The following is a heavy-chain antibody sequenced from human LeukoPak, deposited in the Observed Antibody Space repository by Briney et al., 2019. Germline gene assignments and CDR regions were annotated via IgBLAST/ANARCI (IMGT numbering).Heavy chain of an antibody. CDR1: GLTFNNFA. J-gene: IGHJ6*03. CDR3: AKNRGYCATGTCYHMDV. V-gene: IGHV3-23*01. D-gene: IGHD2-8*01. CDR2: IVGSGGAT. Sequence: GGSLRLSCAASGLTFNNFAMTWVRQAPGKGLEWVSTIVGSGGATYCADSVKGRFTVSRDNSKNTLYLQMNSLRAEDTAMYYCAKNRGYCATGTCYHMDVWGKGTTVTVSS.